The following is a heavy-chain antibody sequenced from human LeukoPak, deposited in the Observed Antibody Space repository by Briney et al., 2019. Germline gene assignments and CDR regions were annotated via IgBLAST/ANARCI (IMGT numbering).Heavy chain of an antibody. V-gene: IGHV1-46*01. Sequence: ASVKASCKASGYTFTSYYMYWVREAPGQGLEWMGIINPSDGSTSYAQKFQGRVTMTRDTSTSTVYMELSSLRSEDTAVYYCARVPTGGNDYWGQGSPVTVSS. D-gene: IGHD7-27*01. CDR1: GYTFTSYY. CDR2: INPSDGST. J-gene: IGHJ4*02. CDR3: ARVPTGGNDY.